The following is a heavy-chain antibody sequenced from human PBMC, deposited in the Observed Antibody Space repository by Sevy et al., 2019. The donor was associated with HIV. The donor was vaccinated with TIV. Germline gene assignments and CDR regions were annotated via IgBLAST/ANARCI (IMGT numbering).Heavy chain of an antibody. CDR3: VRDEGFRLIIVDLDY. CDR2: ISGYNGNK. CDR1: GYTFTNYG. Sequence: ASVKVSCKASGYTFTNYGITWVRQAPGQGLEWMGWISGYNGNKKYAQNLQGRVTMTTDTSTSTAYMELRSLRSDDTAVYYCVRDEGFRLIIVDLDYWGQGTLVTVSS. D-gene: IGHD3-22*01. V-gene: IGHV1-18*01. J-gene: IGHJ4*02.